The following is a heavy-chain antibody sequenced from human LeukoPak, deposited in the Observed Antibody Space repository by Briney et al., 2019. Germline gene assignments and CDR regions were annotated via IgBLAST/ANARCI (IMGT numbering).Heavy chain of an antibody. D-gene: IGHD6-19*01. J-gene: IGHJ4*02. V-gene: IGHV5-51*01. CDR3: ARKNYNLGYSSGWYAGYGY. CDR1: GYSFTSYW. CDR2: IYPGDSDT. Sequence: GESLKISCKGSGYSFTSYWISWVRQMPGKGLEWMGIIYPGDSDTRYSPSFQGQVTISADKSISTAYLQWSSLKASDTAMYYCARKNYNLGYSSGWYAGYGYWGQGTLVTVSS.